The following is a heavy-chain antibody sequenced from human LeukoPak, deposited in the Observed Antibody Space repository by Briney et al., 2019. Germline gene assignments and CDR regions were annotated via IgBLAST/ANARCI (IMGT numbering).Heavy chain of an antibody. V-gene: IGHV4-30-4*01. D-gene: IGHD4-17*01. Sequence: SQTLSLTCTVSGGSISSGVYYWSWIRQPPGKGLEWIGYIYYSGSTYYNPSLKSRVTVSVDTSKNQFSLKLSSVTAADTAVYYCARAIISYGDYVVFDYWGQGTLVTVSS. CDR1: GGSISSGVYY. CDR3: ARAIISYGDYVVFDY. CDR2: IYYSGST. J-gene: IGHJ4*02.